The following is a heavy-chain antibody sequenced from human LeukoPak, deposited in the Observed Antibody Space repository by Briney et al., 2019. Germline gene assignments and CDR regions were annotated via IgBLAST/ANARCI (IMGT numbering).Heavy chain of an antibody. CDR1: GYTFTSYD. CDR2: MSPNSGNT. D-gene: IGHD6-13*01. Sequence: SVKVSCKASGYTFTSYDINWVRQATGQGPEWMGWMSPNSGNTGYAQKFQGRVTMTRNTSINTAYMELSSLRSEDTAVYYCARGGGSTWTQRGYFQHWGQGTPVTVSS. J-gene: IGHJ1*01. CDR3: ARGGGSTWTQRGYFQH. V-gene: IGHV1-8*01.